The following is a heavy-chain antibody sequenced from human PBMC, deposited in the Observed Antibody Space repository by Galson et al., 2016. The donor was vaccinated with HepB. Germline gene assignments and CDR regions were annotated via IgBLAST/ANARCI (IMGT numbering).Heavy chain of an antibody. CDR2: TYYRSKWYN. CDR1: GDSVSSNSAA. J-gene: IGHJ4*01. V-gene: IGHV6-1*01. Sequence: CPISGDSVSSNSAAWNWIRQSPSRGLEWLGRTYYRSKWYNDYAESVKSRITITPDTSKNQFSLQLNSVTPEDTAVYYCARVVGRGVYDGRFDYWGQGILVTVSS. CDR3: ARVVGRGVYDGRFDY. D-gene: IGHD5/OR15-5a*01.